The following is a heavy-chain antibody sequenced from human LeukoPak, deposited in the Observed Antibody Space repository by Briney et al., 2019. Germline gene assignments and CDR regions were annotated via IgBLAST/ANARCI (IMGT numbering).Heavy chain of an antibody. Sequence: LTGGSLRLSCAASGFTVSNSHMTWVRQAPGKGLEWVSIIYTDGSSSYADSVKGRFTISRDNSKNTLSLQMNSLRAEDTAVYSCARGGSGTYYNPGDYWGQGTLVTVSS. V-gene: IGHV3-66*01. D-gene: IGHD3-10*01. J-gene: IGHJ4*02. CDR2: IYTDGSS. CDR3: ARGGSGTYYNPGDY. CDR1: GFTVSNSH.